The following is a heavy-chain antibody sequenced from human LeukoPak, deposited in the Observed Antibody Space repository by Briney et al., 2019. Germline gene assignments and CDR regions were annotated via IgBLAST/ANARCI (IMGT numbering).Heavy chain of an antibody. Sequence: ASVKVSCKASGYTFTSYYMHWVRQAPGQGLEWMGIINPSGGSTSYAQKFQGRVTMTRDTSTSTVYMELSSLRSEDAAVYYCARNFDYGDYFSVGGWFDPWGQGTLVTVSS. J-gene: IGHJ5*02. V-gene: IGHV1-46*01. CDR3: ARNFDYGDYFSVGGWFDP. CDR2: INPSGGST. D-gene: IGHD4-17*01. CDR1: GYTFTSYY.